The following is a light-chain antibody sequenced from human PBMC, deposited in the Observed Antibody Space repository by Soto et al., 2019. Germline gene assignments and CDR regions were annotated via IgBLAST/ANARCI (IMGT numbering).Light chain of an antibody. Sequence: DIQMTQSPSTLSGSVGDRVTITCRASQTISSWLPWYQQKPGKASKLLIYKASTLKSGVPSRFSGSGSGTEFTLTISSLQSDDFATYYCQHYNSYSEAFGQGTKVELK. CDR1: QTISSW. CDR2: KAS. J-gene: IGKJ1*01. CDR3: QHYNSYSEA. V-gene: IGKV1-5*03.